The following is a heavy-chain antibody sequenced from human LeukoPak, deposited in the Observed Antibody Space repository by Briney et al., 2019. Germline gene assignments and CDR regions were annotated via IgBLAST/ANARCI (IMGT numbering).Heavy chain of an antibody. J-gene: IGHJ6*02. CDR1: GFTFSNYD. CDR3: ARDLHYYDSSGYYYYYGMDV. CDR2: IGTAGDP. V-gene: IGHV3-13*05. Sequence: GGSLRLSCAASGFTFSNYDMHWVRQATGKGLEWVSAIGTAGDPNYPGSVEGRFTISRENAKNSLYLQMNSLRAGDTAVYYCARDLHYYDSSGYYYYYGMDVWGQGTSVTVSS. D-gene: IGHD3-22*01.